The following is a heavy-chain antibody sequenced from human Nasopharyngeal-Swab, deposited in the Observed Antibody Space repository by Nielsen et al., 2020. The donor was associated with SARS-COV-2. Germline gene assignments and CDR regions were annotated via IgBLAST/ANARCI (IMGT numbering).Heavy chain of an antibody. J-gene: IGHJ4*02. CDR1: GYRFTEIS. CDR2: FDPEHNEK. D-gene: IGHD3-3*01. CDR3: AGETGDFWSGYEY. V-gene: IGHV1-24*01. Sequence: ASVKVSCKVSGYRFTEISIHWVRQAPGKGLEWMGGFDPEHNEKNYAQKFQGRVTMTEDTSTDTAYMELSSLTSEDTAVYYCAGETGDFWSGYEYWGQGTLVSVSS.